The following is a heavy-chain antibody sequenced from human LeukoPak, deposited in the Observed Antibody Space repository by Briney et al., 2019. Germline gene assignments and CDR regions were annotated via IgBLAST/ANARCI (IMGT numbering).Heavy chain of an antibody. CDR1: GVTLSNYA. J-gene: IGHJ2*01. V-gene: IGHV3-23*01. CDR3: AKGRTVGASYWYFDL. Sequence: PGGSLRLSCVASGVTLSNYAMSWARQAPGKGLEWVSGISSSGSGGNTYYADSVKGRFTISRDSSRTTLFLHMNTLRAEDTAIYYCAKGRTVGASYWYFDLWGRGTLVTVSS. CDR2: ISSSGSGGNT. D-gene: IGHD1-26*01.